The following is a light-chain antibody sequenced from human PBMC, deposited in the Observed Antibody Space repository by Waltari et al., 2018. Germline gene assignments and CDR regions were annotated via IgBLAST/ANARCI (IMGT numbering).Light chain of an antibody. CDR2: CAS. Sequence: EIVLTQSPGTLSLSTGERATPSCRASQSVSSTSLSWYQQKSGQAPRLLIYCASTRATGIPDRFSGSGSGTDFTLTISRLEPEDFAVYYCQQYDSIVLTFGGGTKVEI. CDR3: QQYDSIVLT. V-gene: IGKV3-20*01. CDR1: QSVSSTS. J-gene: IGKJ4*01.